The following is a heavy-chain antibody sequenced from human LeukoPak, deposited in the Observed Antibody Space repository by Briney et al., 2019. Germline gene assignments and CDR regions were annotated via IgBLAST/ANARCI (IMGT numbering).Heavy chain of an antibody. Sequence: GGSLRLSCAASGFTFNAYNMNWVRPAPGKGREWISYITGSSSTIYYADSVKGRFTISRDNAKNSLFLQMNSLRDEDTAVYYCAKDGAYTSGWYEDWGQGTLVTVSS. V-gene: IGHV3-48*02. CDR3: AKDGAYTSGWYED. CDR2: ITGSSSTI. CDR1: GFTFNAYN. J-gene: IGHJ4*02. D-gene: IGHD6-19*01.